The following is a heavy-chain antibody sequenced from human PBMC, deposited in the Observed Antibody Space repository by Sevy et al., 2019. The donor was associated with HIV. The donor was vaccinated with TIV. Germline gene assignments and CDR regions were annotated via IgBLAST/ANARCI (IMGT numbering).Heavy chain of an antibody. V-gene: IGHV3-7*01. Sequence: GGCLRLSCAASGFTFSSYWMSWVRQAPGKGLEWVANIKQDGSEKYYLDTVKGRFTISRENAKNSLYLQMNSLRAEDTAVYYCARIKEYAPGHYDPNYFDYWGQGTLVTVSS. J-gene: IGHJ4*02. D-gene: IGHD4-17*01. CDR1: GFTFSSYW. CDR3: ARIKEYAPGHYDPNYFDY. CDR2: IKQDGSEK.